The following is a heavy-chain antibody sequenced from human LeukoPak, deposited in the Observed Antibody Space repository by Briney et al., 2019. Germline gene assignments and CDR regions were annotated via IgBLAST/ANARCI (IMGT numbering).Heavy chain of an antibody. J-gene: IGHJ6*02. D-gene: IGHD3-3*01. V-gene: IGHV4-34*01. CDR2: INHSGST. CDR3: ASAGVLRFLEWLPEAPNYYYGMDV. CDR1: GVSFSGYY. Sequence: SETLSLTCAVYGVSFSGYYWSWIRQPPGKGLEWIGEINHSGSTNYNPSLKSRVTISVDASKNQFSLKLSSVTAADTAVYYCASAGVLRFLEWLPEAPNYYYGMDVWGQGTTVTVSS.